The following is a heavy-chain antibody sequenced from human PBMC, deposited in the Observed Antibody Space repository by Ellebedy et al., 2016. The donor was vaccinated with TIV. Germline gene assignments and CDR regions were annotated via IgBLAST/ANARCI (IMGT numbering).Heavy chain of an antibody. V-gene: IGHV4-34*01. D-gene: IGHD3-22*01. CDR1: GGSFSGYY. CDR3: ARDYYDSTGYKYFQD. CDR2: INHSGST. J-gene: IGHJ1*01. Sequence: SETLSLTCAVYGGSFSGYYWSWVRQPPGKGLEWIGEINHSGSTNYNPSLKSRVTISVDTSKNQFSLKLSSVTAADTAVYYCARDYYDSTGYKYFQDWGQGTLVTVSS.